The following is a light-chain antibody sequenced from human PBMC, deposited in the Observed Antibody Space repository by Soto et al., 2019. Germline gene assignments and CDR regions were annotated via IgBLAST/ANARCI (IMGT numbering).Light chain of an antibody. V-gene: IGKV3-20*01. CDR2: GAS. J-gene: IGKJ1*01. CDR1: QSVSSSY. Sequence: EIVLTQSPGTLSLSPGERATLSCRASQSVSSSYLAWYQQKPGQAPRLLIYGASSRATGIADRISGSGSGTDFTLTINRLVPEGFAVYYCQQYGSAPTRTFGQGTKMEIK. CDR3: QQYGSAPTRT.